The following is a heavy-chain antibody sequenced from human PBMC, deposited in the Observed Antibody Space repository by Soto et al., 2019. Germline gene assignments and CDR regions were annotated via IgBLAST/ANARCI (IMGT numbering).Heavy chain of an antibody. D-gene: IGHD2-2*01. CDR2: IKQDGSEK. CDR3: ARDRCSTTSCRQAYSYCGMDF. CDR1: GFTSSSYW. Sequence: QPGGSLRLSCAASGFTSSSYWMSWVRQAPGKGLEWVANIKQDGSEKYYVDSVKGRFTPSRDNAKNSLYLQMKSLRAEDTAVYYCARDRCSTTSCRQAYSYCGMDFSYQGTTGTVSS. J-gene: IGHJ6*02. V-gene: IGHV3-7*03.